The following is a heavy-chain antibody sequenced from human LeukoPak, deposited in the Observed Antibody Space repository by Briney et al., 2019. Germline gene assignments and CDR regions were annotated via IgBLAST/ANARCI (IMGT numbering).Heavy chain of an antibody. J-gene: IGHJ4*02. V-gene: IGHV4-59*01. D-gene: IGHD3-3*01. Sequence: SETLSLTCTVSGGSISSYYWSWIRQPPGKGLEWTGYIYYSGSTNYNPSLKSRVTISVDTSKNQFSLKLSSVTAADTAVYYCARVSRSWSGYYPYYFDYWGQGTLVTVSS. CDR1: GGSISSYY. CDR2: IYYSGST. CDR3: ARVSRSWSGYYPYYFDY.